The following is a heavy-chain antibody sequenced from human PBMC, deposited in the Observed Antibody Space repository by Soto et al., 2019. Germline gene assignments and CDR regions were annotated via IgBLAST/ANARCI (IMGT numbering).Heavy chain of an antibody. D-gene: IGHD3-3*02. V-gene: IGHV4-39*01. CDR1: GGSISSSSYY. CDR3: ASPKIAFYNWFDP. CDR2: IYYSGCT. J-gene: IGHJ5*02. Sequence: QLQLQESGPGLVKPSETLSLTCTVSGGSISSSSYYWGWIRQPPGKGLEWIGSIYYSGCTYYNPSLKSRVTISVDTSQNQFSLKLSSVTAADTAVYYCASPKIAFYNWFDPWGQGTLVTVSS.